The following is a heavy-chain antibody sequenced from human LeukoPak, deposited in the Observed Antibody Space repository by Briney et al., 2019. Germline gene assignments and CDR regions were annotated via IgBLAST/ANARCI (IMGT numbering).Heavy chain of an antibody. J-gene: IGHJ4*02. CDR1: GFTFSSYS. CDR3: AKDIGAGYSSGWYIWGYFDY. D-gene: IGHD6-19*01. V-gene: IGHV3-21*04. CDR2: ISSSSSYI. Sequence: AGGSLRLSCAASGFTFSSYSMTWVRQAPGKGLEWVSSISSSSSYIYYADSVKGRFTISRDNAKNSLYLQMNSLRAEDTALYYCAKDIGAGYSSGWYIWGYFDYWGQGTLVTVSS.